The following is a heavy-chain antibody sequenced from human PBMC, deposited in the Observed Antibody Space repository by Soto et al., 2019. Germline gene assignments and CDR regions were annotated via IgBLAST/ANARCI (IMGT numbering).Heavy chain of an antibody. CDR3: ASDQSDSSGNHFEFYYYYGMDV. CDR2: INSSGSSI. J-gene: IGHJ6*02. CDR1: GFSFSIFE. D-gene: IGHD3-22*01. Sequence: GGSLRLSCTASGFSFSIFEMNWVRQAPGKGLEWVSYINSSGSSIYYADSVKGRFTISRDNAKNSLYLQMNSLRVEDTAVYYCASDQSDSSGNHFEFYYYYGMDVWGQGTTVTVSS. V-gene: IGHV3-48*03.